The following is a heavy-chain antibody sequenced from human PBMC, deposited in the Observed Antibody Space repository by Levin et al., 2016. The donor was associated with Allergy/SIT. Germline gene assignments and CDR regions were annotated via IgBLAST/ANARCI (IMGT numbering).Heavy chain of an antibody. Sequence: ASVKVSCKASGYTFTSYGISWVRQAPGQGLEWMGWISAYNGNTNYAQKLQGRVTMTTDTSTSTAYMELRSLRSDDTAVYYCARGQSRYSSSPKPYYYYYMDVWGKGTTVTVSS. CDR1: GYTFTSYG. V-gene: IGHV1-18*01. D-gene: IGHD6-6*01. CDR3: ARGQSRYSSSPKPYYYYYMDV. J-gene: IGHJ6*03. CDR2: ISAYNGNT.